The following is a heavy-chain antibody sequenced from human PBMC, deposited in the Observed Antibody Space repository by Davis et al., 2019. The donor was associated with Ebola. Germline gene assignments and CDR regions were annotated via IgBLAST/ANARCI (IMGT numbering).Heavy chain of an antibody. CDR2: ISGSGGST. Sequence: GESLKISCAASGFTFSSYAMSWVRQAPGKGLEWVSAISGSGGSTYYADSVKGRFTISRDNSKNTLYLQMNSLRAEDTAVYYCVRGADCSSTSCLLWGDYYYYYGMDVWGQGTTVTVSS. V-gene: IGHV3-23*01. D-gene: IGHD2-2*01. J-gene: IGHJ6*02. CDR3: VRGADCSSTSCLLWGDYYYYYGMDV. CDR1: GFTFSSYA.